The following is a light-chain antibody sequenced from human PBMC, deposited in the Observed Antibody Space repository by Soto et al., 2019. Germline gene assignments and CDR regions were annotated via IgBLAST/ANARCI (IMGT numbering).Light chain of an antibody. CDR3: SSYTSSSTPSV. V-gene: IGLV2-14*01. Sequence: QSLLTQPASVSGSPGQSITISCTGTISDVGGYNYVSWYQQHPGKAPKLMIYEVSNRPSGVSNRFSGSKSGNTASLTISGLQAEDEADYYCSSYTSSSTPSVFGTGTKVTVL. CDR1: ISDVGGYNY. CDR2: EVS. J-gene: IGLJ1*01.